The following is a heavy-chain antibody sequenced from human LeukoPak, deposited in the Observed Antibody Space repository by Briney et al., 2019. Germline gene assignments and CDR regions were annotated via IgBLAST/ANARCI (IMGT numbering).Heavy chain of an antibody. Sequence: GESLKISCKGSGYSFTNYWIAWVRQMPGKGLGWMGIIYPGDSDPRYSPSFQGQVTISADKSISTAFLQWSSLKASDTAMYYCARQDNDGVDIWGQGTMVTVSS. CDR3: ARQDNDGVDI. J-gene: IGHJ3*02. V-gene: IGHV5-51*01. CDR2: IYPGDSDP. CDR1: GYSFTNYW.